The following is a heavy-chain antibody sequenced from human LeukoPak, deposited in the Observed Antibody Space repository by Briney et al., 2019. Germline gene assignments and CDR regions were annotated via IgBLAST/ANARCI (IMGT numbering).Heavy chain of an antibody. D-gene: IGHD5-12*01. Sequence: GASVKVSCKASGYTFTGYYMHWARQAPGQGLEWMGWINPNSGGTNYAQKFQGRVTMTRDTSISTAYMELSRLRSDDTAVYYCATNSGYVGLPNDYWGQGTLVTVSS. V-gene: IGHV1-2*02. CDR2: INPNSGGT. CDR1: GYTFTGYY. CDR3: ATNSGYVGLPNDY. J-gene: IGHJ4*02.